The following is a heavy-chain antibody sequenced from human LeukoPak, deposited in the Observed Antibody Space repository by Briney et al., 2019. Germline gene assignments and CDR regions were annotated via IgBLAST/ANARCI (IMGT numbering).Heavy chain of an antibody. CDR3: AELGITMIGGV. D-gene: IGHD3-10*02. CDR2: INWNGGST. V-gene: IGHV3-20*04. Sequence: GGSLRLSCAASGFTFDDYGMSWVRQAPGKGLEWVSGINWNGGSTGYADSVKGRFTISRDNAKNSVYLQMNSLRAEDTDVYYCAELGITMIGGVWGKGTTVTISS. J-gene: IGHJ6*04. CDR1: GFTFDDYG.